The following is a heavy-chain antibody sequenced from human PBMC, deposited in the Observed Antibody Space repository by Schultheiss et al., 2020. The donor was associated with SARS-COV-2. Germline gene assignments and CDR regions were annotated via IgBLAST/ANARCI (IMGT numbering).Heavy chain of an antibody. Sequence: GESLKISCAASGFTFSSYAMHWVRQAPGKGLEWVAVISYDGSNKYYADSVKGRFTISRDNSKNTLYLQMNSLRAEDTAVYYCARGSRSYYDFWSGPWGFDPWGQGTLVTVSS. CDR1: GFTFSSYA. CDR3: ARGSRSYYDFWSGPWGFDP. J-gene: IGHJ5*02. V-gene: IGHV3-30*01. CDR2: ISYDGSNK. D-gene: IGHD3-3*01.